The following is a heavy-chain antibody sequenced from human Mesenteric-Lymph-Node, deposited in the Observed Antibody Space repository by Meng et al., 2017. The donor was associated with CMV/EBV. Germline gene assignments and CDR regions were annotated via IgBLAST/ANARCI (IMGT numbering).Heavy chain of an antibody. CDR1: GGSISSSNW. J-gene: IGHJ5*02. V-gene: IGHV4-4*02. CDR3: ARGDDYGDWDWLDP. CDR2: IYHSGST. D-gene: IGHD4-17*01. Sequence: SGGSISSSNWWSWVRQPPGKGLEWIGEIYHSGSTNYNPSLKSRVTISVDKSKNQFSLKLSSVTAADTAVYYCARGDDYGDWDWLDPWGQGTLVTVSS.